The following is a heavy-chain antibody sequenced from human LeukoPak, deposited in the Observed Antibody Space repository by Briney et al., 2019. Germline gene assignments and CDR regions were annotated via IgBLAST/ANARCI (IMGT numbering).Heavy chain of an antibody. D-gene: IGHD3-3*01. V-gene: IGHV4-38-2*02. CDR2: IHHSGST. Sequence: SETLSLTCTVSGYSISSGYYWGWIRQPPGKGLEWIGSIHHSGSTYHNPSLKSRVSISVDTSKNQFSLKLSSVTAADTAVYYCARVKSGYYMSEYFQYWGQGTLVTVSS. J-gene: IGHJ1*01. CDR3: ARVKSGYYMSEYFQY. CDR1: GYSISSGYY.